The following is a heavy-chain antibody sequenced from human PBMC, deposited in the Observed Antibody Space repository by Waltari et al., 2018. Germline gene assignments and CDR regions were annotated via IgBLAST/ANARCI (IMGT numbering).Heavy chain of an antibody. D-gene: IGHD1-1*01. CDR2: INHSGST. CDR1: GGSFSGYY. CDR3: ARPGAFVASRGNRFDY. Sequence: QVQLQQWGAGLLKPSETLSLTCAVYGGSFSGYYWGWIRQPPGKGLEWIGEINHSGSTNYNPSLKSRVIISVDTSKNQFSLKLSSVTAADTAVYFCARPGAFVASRGNRFDYWGQGTLVTVSS. J-gene: IGHJ4*02. V-gene: IGHV4-34*01.